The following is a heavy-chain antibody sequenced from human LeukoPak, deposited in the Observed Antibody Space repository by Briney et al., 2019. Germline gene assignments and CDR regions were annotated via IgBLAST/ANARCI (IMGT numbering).Heavy chain of an antibody. CDR1: GYTLTSYG. CDR3: AREAQQLVPFCDY. V-gene: IGHV1-18*01. CDR2: ISAYNGNT. D-gene: IGHD6-13*01. J-gene: IGHJ4*02. Sequence: GASVKVSCKASGYTLTSYGISWLRQAPGQGLEWMGWISAYNGNTNYAQKLQGRVTMTTDTSTGTAYMELRSLRSDDTAVYYCAREAQQLVPFCDYWGQGTLVTVSS.